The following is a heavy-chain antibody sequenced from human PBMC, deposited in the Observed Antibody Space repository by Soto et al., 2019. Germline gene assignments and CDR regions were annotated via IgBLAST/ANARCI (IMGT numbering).Heavy chain of an antibody. CDR1: GFTFSSYG. Sequence: QVQLVESGGGVVQPGRSLRLSCAASGFTFSSYGMHWVRQAPGKGLEWVAVISYDGSNKYYADSVKGRFTISRDNSKNTLYLQMNRLRAEDTAVYYCAKDLGYSSGWYVFDYWGQGTLVTVSS. CDR3: AKDLGYSSGWYVFDY. V-gene: IGHV3-30*18. CDR2: ISYDGSNK. D-gene: IGHD6-19*01. J-gene: IGHJ4*02.